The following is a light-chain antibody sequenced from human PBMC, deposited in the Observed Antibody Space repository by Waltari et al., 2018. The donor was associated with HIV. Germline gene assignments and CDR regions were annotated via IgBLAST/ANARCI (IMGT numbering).Light chain of an antibody. CDR2: DDS. CDR3: QVWDSSSDHPV. Sequence: SSVLTPPPSVSGAAGPTARITCGGNHIGSKSVHWYQHRPGQAPVLVVYDDSDRPSGIPERFSGSNSGNTATLTISRVEAGDEADYYCQVWDSSSDHPVFGTGTKVTVL. CDR1: HIGSKS. J-gene: IGLJ1*01. V-gene: IGLV3-21*02.